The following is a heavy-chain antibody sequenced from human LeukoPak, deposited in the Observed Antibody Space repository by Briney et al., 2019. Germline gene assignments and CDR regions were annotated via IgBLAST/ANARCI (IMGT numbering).Heavy chain of an antibody. Sequence: PSETLSLTCTVSGGSISSSSYYWGWIRQPPGKGLEWIGSIYYSGSTYYNPSLKSRVTISVDTSKNQFSLKLSSVTAADTAVYYCARHAYCSSTSCYPYYFDYWGQGTLVTVSS. J-gene: IGHJ4*02. V-gene: IGHV4-39*01. CDR2: IYYSGST. CDR1: GGSISSSSYY. CDR3: ARHAYCSSTSCYPYYFDY. D-gene: IGHD2-2*01.